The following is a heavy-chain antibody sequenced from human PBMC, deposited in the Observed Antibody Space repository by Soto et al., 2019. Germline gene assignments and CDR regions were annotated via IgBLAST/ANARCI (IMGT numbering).Heavy chain of an antibody. CDR2: IIPIFGTA. D-gene: IGHD6-13*01. CDR3: AREGAAAEVGWFDP. CDR1: GGTFSSYA. Sequence: SVKVSCKASGGTFSSYAISWVRQAPGQGLEWMGGIIPIFGTANYAQKFQGRVTITADESTSTAYMELSSLRSEDTAVYYCAREGAAAEVGWFDPWGQGTLVTVS. V-gene: IGHV1-69*13. J-gene: IGHJ5*02.